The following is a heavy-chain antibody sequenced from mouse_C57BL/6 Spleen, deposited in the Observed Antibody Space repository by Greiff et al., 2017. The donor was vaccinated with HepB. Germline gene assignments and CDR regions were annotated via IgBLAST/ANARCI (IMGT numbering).Heavy chain of an antibody. CDR1: GFTFSSYA. CDR2: ISSGGDYI. V-gene: IGHV5-9-1*02. CDR3: TRNYGYSWFAY. D-gene: IGHD2-2*01. Sequence: EVMLVESGEGLVKPGGSLKLSCAASGFTFSSYAMSWVRQTPEKRLEWVAYISSGGDYIYYADTVKGRFTISRDNARNTLYLQMSSLKSEDTAMYYCTRNYGYSWFAYGGQGTLVTVSA. J-gene: IGHJ3*01.